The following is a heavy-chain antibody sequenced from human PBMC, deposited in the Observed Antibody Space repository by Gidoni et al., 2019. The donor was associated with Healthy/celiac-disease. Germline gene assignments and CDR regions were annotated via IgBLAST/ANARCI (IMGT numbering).Heavy chain of an antibody. CDR3: ASLYYYDSSGYYYFVDY. J-gene: IGHJ4*02. CDR2: IYYSGST. V-gene: IGHV4-31*03. Sequence: QVQLQESGPGLVKPSQTLSLTCTVSGGSISSGGYYWSWIRQHPGKGLEWIGYIYYSGSTYYNPSLKSRVTISVDTSKNQFSLKLSSVTAADTAVYYCASLYYYDSSGYYYFVDYWGQGTLVTVSS. D-gene: IGHD3-22*01. CDR1: GGSISSGGYY.